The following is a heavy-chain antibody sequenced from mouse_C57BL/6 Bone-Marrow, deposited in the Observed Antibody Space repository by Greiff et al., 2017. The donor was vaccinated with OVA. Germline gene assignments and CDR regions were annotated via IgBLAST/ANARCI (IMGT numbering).Heavy chain of an antibody. D-gene: IGHD2-4*01. CDR3: ARSNYDS. V-gene: IGHV1-54*01. CDR2: INPGSGGT. Sequence: QVQLQQSGAELVRPGTSVKVSCKASGYAFTNYLIEWVKQRPGQGLEWIGVINPGSGGTNYNEKFKGKATLTADKSYSTAYMQLISLTSEDSAVYFCARSNYDSWGQGTLVTVSA. J-gene: IGHJ3*01. CDR1: GYAFTNYL.